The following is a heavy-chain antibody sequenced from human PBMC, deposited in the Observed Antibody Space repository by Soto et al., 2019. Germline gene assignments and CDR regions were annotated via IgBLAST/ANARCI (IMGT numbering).Heavy chain of an antibody. CDR3: ARTAWGLGYCSGGSCYALDY. CDR1: GFSLSTSGVG. J-gene: IGHJ4*02. CDR2: IYWDDDK. V-gene: IGHV2-5*02. Sequence: QITLKESGPTLVKPTQTLTLTCTFSGFSLSTSGVGVGWIRQPPGKALEWLALIYWDDDKRYSPSLKSRLTITKDTSKNQVVLTMTKMDPVDTATYYCARTAWGLGYCSGGSCYALDYWGQGTLVTVSS. D-gene: IGHD2-15*01.